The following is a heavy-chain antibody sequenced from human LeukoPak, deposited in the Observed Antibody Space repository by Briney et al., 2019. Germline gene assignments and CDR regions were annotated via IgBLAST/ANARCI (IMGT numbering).Heavy chain of an antibody. V-gene: IGHV1-69*13. CDR3: ATAAYYYDSSGYWGGYYYYYYYMDV. CDR2: IIPIFGTA. Sequence: ASVKVSCMASGGTFSSYAISWVRQAPGQGLEWMGGIIPIFGTANYAQKFQGRVTITADESTSTAYMELSSLRSEDTAVYYCATAAYYYDSSGYWGGYYYYYYYMDVWGKGTTVTVSS. D-gene: IGHD3-22*01. J-gene: IGHJ6*03. CDR1: GGTFSSYA.